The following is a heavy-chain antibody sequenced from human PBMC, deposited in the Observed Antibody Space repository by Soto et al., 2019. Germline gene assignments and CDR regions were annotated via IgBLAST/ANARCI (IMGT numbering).Heavy chain of an antibody. Sequence: QVQLVESGGGVVQPGRSLRLSCAASGFTFSSYGMHWVRQAPCKGLEWVAVISYDGSNKYYADSVKGRFTISRDNSKNTLYLQMNSLRAEDTAVYYCAKEAEMATTPLFDYWCQGTLVTVSS. CDR2: ISYDGSNK. V-gene: IGHV3-30*18. CDR1: GFTFSSYG. D-gene: IGHD5-12*01. CDR3: AKEAEMATTPLFDY. J-gene: IGHJ4*02.